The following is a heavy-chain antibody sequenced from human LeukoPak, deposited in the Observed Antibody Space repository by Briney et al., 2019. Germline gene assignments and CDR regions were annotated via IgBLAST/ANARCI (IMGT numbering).Heavy chain of an antibody. CDR1: GYTFTSYY. Sequence: ASVKVSCKASGYTFTSYYMHWVRQAPGQGLEWMGIINPSGGSTSYAQKFQGRVTMTRDTSASTVYMELSSLRSEDTAVYYCARGGTAYYYDSSGYYSYWGQGTLVTVSS. V-gene: IGHV1-46*01. D-gene: IGHD3-22*01. CDR3: ARGGTAYYYDSSGYYSY. CDR2: INPSGGST. J-gene: IGHJ4*02.